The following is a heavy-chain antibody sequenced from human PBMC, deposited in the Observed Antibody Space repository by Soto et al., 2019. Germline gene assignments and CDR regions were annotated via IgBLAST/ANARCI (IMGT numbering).Heavy chain of an antibody. CDR1: GASLSRYY. J-gene: IGHJ5*02. CDR3: VRDGTKNLRDRFEP. Sequence: SETLSLTCNVSGASLSRYYWSWIRQPPGKGLEWIGRIYATGDTDYNPSLKSRISMSVDMSKKQFSLTLRSVTAADTAIYYCVRDGTKNLRDRFEPWGRGIVGTVS. V-gene: IGHV4-4*07. D-gene: IGHD1-26*01. CDR2: IYATGDT.